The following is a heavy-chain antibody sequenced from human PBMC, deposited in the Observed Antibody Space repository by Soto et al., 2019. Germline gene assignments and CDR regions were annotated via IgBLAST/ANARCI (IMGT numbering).Heavy chain of an antibody. V-gene: IGHV3-21*01. CDR2: ISSSSSYI. Sequence: GGSLRLSCAASGFTFSSYSMNWVRQAPGKGLEWVSSISSSSSYIYYADSVKGRFTISRDNAKNSLYLQMNSLRAEDTAVYYCARTHTYCSSTSCYPNGYYYYYMDVWGKGTTVTVSS. J-gene: IGHJ6*03. CDR1: GFTFSSYS. D-gene: IGHD2-2*01. CDR3: ARTHTYCSSTSCYPNGYYYYYMDV.